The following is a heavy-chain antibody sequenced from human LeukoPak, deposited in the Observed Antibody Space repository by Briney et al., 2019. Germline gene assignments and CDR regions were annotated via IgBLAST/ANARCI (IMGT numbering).Heavy chain of an antibody. CDR2: IYSGGST. CDR1: GFTVSSNY. CDR3: ARGHSYGADYYYYMDV. J-gene: IGHJ6*03. D-gene: IGHD5-18*01. Sequence: GGSLRLSCAASGFTVSSNYMSWVRQAPGKGLEWVSVIYSGGSTYYADSVKGRFTISRDNSKNTLCLQMNSLRAEDTAVYYCARGHSYGADYYYYMDVWGKGTTVTVSS. V-gene: IGHV3-53*01.